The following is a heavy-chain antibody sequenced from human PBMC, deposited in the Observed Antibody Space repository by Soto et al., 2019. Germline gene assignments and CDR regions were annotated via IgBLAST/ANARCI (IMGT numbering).Heavy chain of an antibody. V-gene: IGHV4-31*03. Sequence: PSETLSLTCTVSGGSISSGGYYWSWIRQHPGKGLEWIGYIYYSGSTYYNPSLKSRVTISVDTSKNQFSLKLSSVTAADTAVYYCARMYCSGGSCYGRYFQHWGQGTLVTVSS. CDR3: ARMYCSGGSCYGRYFQH. J-gene: IGHJ1*01. D-gene: IGHD2-15*01. CDR2: IYYSGST. CDR1: GGSISSGGYY.